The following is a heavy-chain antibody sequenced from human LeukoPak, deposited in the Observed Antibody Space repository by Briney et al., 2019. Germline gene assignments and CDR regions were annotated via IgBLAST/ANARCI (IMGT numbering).Heavy chain of an antibody. D-gene: IGHD5-18*01. V-gene: IGHV4-4*09. CDR1: GGSISSYY. CDR2: IYSSGST. J-gene: IGHJ4*02. Sequence: SETLSPTCTVSGGSISSYYWSWIRQPPGKGLEWIGYIYSSGSTKYNPSLKSRVTISVDTSKNQFSLKLSSVTAADTAVYYCARGGGYGSPLGFWGQGTLVTVSS. CDR3: ARGGGYGSPLGF.